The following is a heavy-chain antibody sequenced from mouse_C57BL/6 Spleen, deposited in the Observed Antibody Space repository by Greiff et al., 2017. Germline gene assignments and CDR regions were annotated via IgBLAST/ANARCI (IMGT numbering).Heavy chain of an antibody. Sequence: QVQLKQPGTELVKPGASVKLSCKASGYTFTSYWMHWVKQRPGQGLEWIGNINPSNGGTNYNEKFKSKATLTVDKSSSTAYMQLSSLTSEDSAVYYCAREGGRDYYAMDYWGQGTSVTVSS. J-gene: IGHJ4*01. V-gene: IGHV1-53*01. CDR1: GYTFTSYW. CDR3: AREGGRDYYAMDY. CDR2: INPSNGGT. D-gene: IGHD3-3*01.